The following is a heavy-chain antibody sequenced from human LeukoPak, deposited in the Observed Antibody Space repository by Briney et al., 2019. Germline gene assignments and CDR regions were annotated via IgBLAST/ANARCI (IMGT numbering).Heavy chain of an antibody. CDR2: IYPGDSDT. D-gene: IGHD5-24*01. CDR1: GYSFTNYW. CDR3: ARHRGYYNLDFDL. V-gene: IGHV5-51*01. Sequence: GESLKISCKGSGYSFTNYWIGWVRQMPGKGLEWMGIIYPGDSDTRYGPSFQGQVTISADKPISTAYLQWSSLKASDTAMYYCARHRGYYNLDFDLWGRGTLVTVSS. J-gene: IGHJ2*01.